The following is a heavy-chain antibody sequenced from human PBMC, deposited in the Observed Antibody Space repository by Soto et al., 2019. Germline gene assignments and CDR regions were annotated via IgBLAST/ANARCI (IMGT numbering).Heavy chain of an antibody. Sequence: QVQLVQSGAEVKKPGSSVKVSCKASGGTFSSYAISWVRQAPGQGLEWMGGIIPIFGTANYAQKFQGRVTXTXAXSXXTAYMELSSLRSEYTAVYYCARPPGGRGYYSGMDVWGQGTTVTVSS. CDR1: GGTFSSYA. V-gene: IGHV1-69*05. CDR2: IIPIFGTA. J-gene: IGHJ6*02. CDR3: ARPPGGRGYYSGMDV. D-gene: IGHD2-15*01.